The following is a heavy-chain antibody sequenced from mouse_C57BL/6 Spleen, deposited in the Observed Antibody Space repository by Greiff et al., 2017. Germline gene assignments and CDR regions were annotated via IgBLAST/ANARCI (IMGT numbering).Heavy chain of an antibody. CDR1: GYTFTSYW. Sequence: QVQLQQPGAELVKPGASVKLSCKASGYTFTSYWMHWVKQRPGQGLEWIGMIHPNSGSTNYNEKFKSKATLTVDKSSSTAYMQLSSLTSEDSAVYYCARGGIITTVVADAMDYWGQGTSVTVSS. D-gene: IGHD1-1*01. V-gene: IGHV1-64*01. J-gene: IGHJ4*01. CDR3: ARGGIITTVVADAMDY. CDR2: IHPNSGST.